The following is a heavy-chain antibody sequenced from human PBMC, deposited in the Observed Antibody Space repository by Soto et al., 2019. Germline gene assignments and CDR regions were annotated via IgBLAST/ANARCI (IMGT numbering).Heavy chain of an antibody. V-gene: IGHV1-69*12. D-gene: IGHD6-19*01. J-gene: IGHJ5*02. CDR1: GGTFSSYA. CDR2: IIPIFGTA. CDR3: AGGGPDSSGWYISGFDP. Sequence: QVQLVQSGAEVKKPGSSVKVSCKASGGTFSSYAISWVRQAPGQGLEWMGGIIPIFGTANYAQKFQGRVTIPADESTSTAYMERSSLRSEDTAVYYCAGGGPDSSGWYISGFDPWGQGTLVTVSS.